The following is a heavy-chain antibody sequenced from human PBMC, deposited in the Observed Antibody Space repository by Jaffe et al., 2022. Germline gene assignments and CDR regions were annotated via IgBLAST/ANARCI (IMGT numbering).Heavy chain of an antibody. J-gene: IGHJ5*02. CDR2: IYTSGST. V-gene: IGHV4-61*02. D-gene: IGHD6-19*01. Sequence: QVQLQESGPGLVKPSQTLSLTCTVSGGSISSGSYYWSWIRQPAGKGLEWIGRIYTSGSTNYNPSLKSRVTISVDTSKNQFSLKLSSVTAADTAVYYCARVWAVAGTWIKYNNWFDPWGQGTLVTVSS. CDR3: ARVWAVAGTWIKYNNWFDP. CDR1: GGSISSGSYY.